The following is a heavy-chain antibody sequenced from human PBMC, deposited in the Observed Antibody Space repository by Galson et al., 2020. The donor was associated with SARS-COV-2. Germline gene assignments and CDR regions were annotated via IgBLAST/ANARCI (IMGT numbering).Heavy chain of an antibody. CDR1: GYSFTDNW. J-gene: IGHJ3*02. D-gene: IGHD3-3*01. V-gene: IGHV5-51*01. Sequence: GESLKISCKGSGYSFTDNWIGWVRQTPGKGLEWMGVAYPTASDTRYSPSFRGQVTISADKSISTAFLQWSSLKASDTAIYYCARRISMSYDYWSGYYAFDIWGQGTKVTVSS. CDR3: ARRISMSYDYWSGYYAFDI. CDR2: AYPTASDT.